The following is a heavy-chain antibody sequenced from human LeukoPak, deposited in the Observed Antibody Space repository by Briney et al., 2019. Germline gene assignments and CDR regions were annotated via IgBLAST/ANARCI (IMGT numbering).Heavy chain of an antibody. J-gene: IGHJ6*02. Sequence: GASVKVSCKASGYTFTSYDINWVRQATGQGLEWMGWMNPNSGNTGYAQKFQGRVTMTRNTSISTAYMELSSLRSEDTAVYYCARGSYYYGSGMHYGMDVWGQGTTVTVSS. V-gene: IGHV1-8*01. CDR2: MNPNSGNT. D-gene: IGHD3-10*01. CDR3: ARGSYYYGSGMHYGMDV. CDR1: GYTFTSYD.